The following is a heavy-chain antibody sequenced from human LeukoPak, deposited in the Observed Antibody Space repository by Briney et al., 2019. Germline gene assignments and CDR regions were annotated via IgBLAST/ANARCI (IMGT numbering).Heavy chain of an antibody. D-gene: IGHD1-14*01. J-gene: IGHJ4*02. CDR2: ISSGSTI. CDR1: GFTFSDYY. CDR3: ARDLREPDH. V-gene: IGHV3-11*01. Sequence: GGSLRLSCAASGFTFSDYYMSWIRQAPGKGLEWVSYISSGSTIYYADSVKGRFTISRDNAKNSLYLQMNSLRAEDTAVYYCARDLREPDHWGQGTLVTVSS.